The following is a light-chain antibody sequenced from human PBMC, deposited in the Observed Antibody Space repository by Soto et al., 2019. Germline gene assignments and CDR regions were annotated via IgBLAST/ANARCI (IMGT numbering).Light chain of an antibody. J-gene: IGKJ4*01. CDR3: QNSNSAPFP. CDR2: DAS. V-gene: IGKV1-27*01. Sequence: LQMTQSPPSLSASIGDRVTFTCRASHDIGNSLACYQQRPGKRPRLLIYDASTLQLGVPARFRGSGSGTDFNLEIDSLRHDDIEPDYCQNSNSAPFPFGGGTKV. CDR1: HDIGNS.